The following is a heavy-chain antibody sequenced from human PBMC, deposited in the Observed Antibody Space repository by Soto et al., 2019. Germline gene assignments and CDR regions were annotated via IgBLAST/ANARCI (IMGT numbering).Heavy chain of an antibody. Sequence: QVQLQESGPGLVKPSQTLSLTCTVSGGSISSGGYYWSWIRQHPGKGLEWIGYIYYSGSTYYNPSLKSRVTISVDTSKNQFSLKLSSGTAADTAVYYCARERSYCSSTSCYRKGMDVWGQGTTVTVSS. D-gene: IGHD2-2*02. J-gene: IGHJ6*02. CDR3: ARERSYCSSTSCYRKGMDV. V-gene: IGHV4-31*03. CDR2: IYYSGST. CDR1: GGSISSGGYY.